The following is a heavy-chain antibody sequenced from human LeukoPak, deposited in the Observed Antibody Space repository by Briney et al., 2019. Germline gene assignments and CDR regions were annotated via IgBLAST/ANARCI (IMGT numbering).Heavy chain of an antibody. Sequence: GGSLRLSCATSGFTFSWDWMNWVRQAPGEGLVWVSRISSDGSDTTYADSAKGRFTISRDNAKNLLFLQMNGLRAEDTAVYYCARGRSITLLRGIAMSDGFDIWGQGAMVAVSS. D-gene: IGHD3-10*01. CDR2: ISSDGSDT. V-gene: IGHV3-74*01. J-gene: IGHJ3*02. CDR3: ARGRSITLLRGIAMSDGFDI. CDR1: GFTFSWDW.